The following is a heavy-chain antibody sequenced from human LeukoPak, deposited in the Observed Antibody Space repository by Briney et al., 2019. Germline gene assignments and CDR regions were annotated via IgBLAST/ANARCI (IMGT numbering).Heavy chain of an antibody. D-gene: IGHD6-19*01. J-gene: IGHJ4*02. Sequence: GGSLRLSCAASGFTFNNYAMSWVRQAPGRGLEWVSAISSGGDYTNSADSVKGRFTISRDNSKNTLYLQMNSLRAEDTAVYYCAREGSIAVAAIFDYWGQGTLVTVSS. V-gene: IGHV3-23*01. CDR3: AREGSIAVAAIFDY. CDR1: GFTFNNYA. CDR2: ISSGGDYT.